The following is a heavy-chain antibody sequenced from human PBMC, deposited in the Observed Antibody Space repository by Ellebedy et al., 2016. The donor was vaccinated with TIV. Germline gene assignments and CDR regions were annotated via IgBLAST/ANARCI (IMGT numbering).Heavy chain of an antibody. Sequence: PGGSLRLSCAASRFTFSTYAMSWVRQAPGKELEWVSTITGTGGGDNTYYADSVRGRFTISRDDSKNTLYLQMNSLRAEDTAVYYCAKDDDVSVRIRFDPWGQGTLVTVSS. V-gene: IGHV3-23*01. D-gene: IGHD3-16*01. CDR1: RFTFSTYA. CDR2: ITGTGGGDNT. J-gene: IGHJ5*02. CDR3: AKDDDVSVRIRFDP.